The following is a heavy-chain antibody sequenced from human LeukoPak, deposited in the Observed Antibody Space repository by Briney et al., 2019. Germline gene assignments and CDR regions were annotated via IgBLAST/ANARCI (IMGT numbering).Heavy chain of an antibody. CDR2: ISSYSGDT. V-gene: IGHV1-18*01. CDR3: ARSDPAAGTSAFDI. J-gene: IGHJ3*02. Sequence: ASVKVSCKASGYTLTNYGISWVRQAPGQGLDWMGGISSYSGDTNYAQRFQGRVTMTTDTSTSTAYMELRSLRSDDTAVYYCARSDPAAGTSAFDIWGQGTMVTVSS. D-gene: IGHD6-13*01. CDR1: GYTLTNYG.